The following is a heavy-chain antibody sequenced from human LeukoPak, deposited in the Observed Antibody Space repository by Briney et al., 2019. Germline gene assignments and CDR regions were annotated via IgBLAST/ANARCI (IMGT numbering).Heavy chain of an antibody. Sequence: ASVKVSCKASGYTFTSYDINWVRQATGQGLEWMGWMNPSSGNTGYAQKFQGRVTMTRNTSISTAYMELSSLRSEDTAVYYCARGGFYYYDSSGYSTTGYWGQGTLVTVSS. CDR3: ARGGFYYYDSSGYSTTGY. CDR1: GYTFTSYD. D-gene: IGHD3-22*01. CDR2: MNPSSGNT. V-gene: IGHV1-8*01. J-gene: IGHJ4*02.